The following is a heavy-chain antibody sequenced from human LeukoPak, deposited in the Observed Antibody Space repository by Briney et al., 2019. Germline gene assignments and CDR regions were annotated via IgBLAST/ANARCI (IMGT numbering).Heavy chain of an antibody. CDR3: ARGGGGSPVFGVVIAYFDY. D-gene: IGHD3-3*01. CDR1: GGSISSYY. J-gene: IGHJ4*02. CDR2: IYYSGST. Sequence: SETLSLTCTVSGGSISSYYWSWIRQPPGKGLEWIGYIYYSGSTNYNPSLKSRVTISVDTSKNQFSLKLGHVTAADTAVYYCARGGGGSPVFGVVIAYFDYWGQGTLVTVSS. V-gene: IGHV4-59*01.